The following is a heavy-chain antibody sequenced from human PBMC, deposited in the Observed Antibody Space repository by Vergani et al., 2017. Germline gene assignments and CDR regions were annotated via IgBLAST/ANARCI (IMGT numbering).Heavy chain of an antibody. J-gene: IGHJ5*02. CDR1: GGSISSGGYS. CDR3: ARRRLAAAGLGFDP. CDR2: IYHSGST. Sequence: QLQLQESGSGLVKPSQTLSLTCAVSGGSISSGGYSWSWIRQPPGKGLEWIGYIYHSGSTYYNPSLKSRVTISVDTSKNQFSLKLSSVTAADTAVYYCARRRLAAAGLGFDPWGQGTLVTVSS. D-gene: IGHD6-13*01. V-gene: IGHV4-30-2*01.